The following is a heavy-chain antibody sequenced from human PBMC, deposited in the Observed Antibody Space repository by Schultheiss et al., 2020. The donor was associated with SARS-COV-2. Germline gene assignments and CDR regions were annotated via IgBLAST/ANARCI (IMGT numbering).Heavy chain of an antibody. Sequence: GGSLRLSCAASGFTFGTYNMHWVRQAPGKGLEFVASIRSSGRDIYYADSMQGRFTISRDNAKNTLYLQMNSLRAEDTAVYYCATPKRTSDYYGMDVWGQGTTVTVSS. CDR2: IRSSGRDI. D-gene: IGHD6-6*01. CDR3: ATPKRTSDYYGMDV. CDR1: GFTFGTYN. J-gene: IGHJ6*02. V-gene: IGHV3-21*01.